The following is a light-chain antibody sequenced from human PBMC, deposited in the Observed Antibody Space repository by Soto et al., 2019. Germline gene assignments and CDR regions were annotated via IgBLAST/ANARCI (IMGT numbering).Light chain of an antibody. Sequence: QSALTQPASVSGAPGQSITISCSGINSDIGSYNRVSWYRQHPGKAPKHLIYDVTKRPSGVSNRFSGSKSGNTAFLTISGIQAKDEADYYCSSFRGTATLDVFGTGTKLTVL. CDR3: SSFRGTATLDV. CDR1: NSDIGSYNR. CDR2: DVT. V-gene: IGLV2-14*03. J-gene: IGLJ1*01.